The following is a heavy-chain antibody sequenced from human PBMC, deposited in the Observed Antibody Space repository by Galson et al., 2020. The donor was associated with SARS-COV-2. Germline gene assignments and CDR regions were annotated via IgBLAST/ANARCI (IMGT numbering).Heavy chain of an antibody. Sequence: SETLSLTCSLSGGYISTSNYYWGWIRQPPGKGLEWIGSFYYGGDTYYNPSLQSRVTISADTSKNQFSLKLRSVTAADTAVYYCARDYSSSSGADFWGQGTLVTVSS. CDR3: ARDYSSSSGADF. CDR1: GGYISTSNYY. D-gene: IGHD6-6*01. J-gene: IGHJ4*02. V-gene: IGHV4-39*07. CDR2: FYYGGDT.